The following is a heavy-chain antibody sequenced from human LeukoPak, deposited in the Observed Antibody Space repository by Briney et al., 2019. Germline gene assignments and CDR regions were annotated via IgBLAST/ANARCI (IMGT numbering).Heavy chain of an antibody. CDR3: ARPTPVSTIFEYYFDF. J-gene: IGHJ4*02. V-gene: IGHV3-30*03. D-gene: IGHD4-11*01. CDR2: ISYDGSNK. CDR1: GFTFSSYG. Sequence: PGGSLRLSCAASGFTFSSYGMHWVRQAPGKGLEWVAVISYDGSNKYYADSVKGRFTISRDNSRNTLYLQMNSLRTEDTAVYYCARPTPVSTIFEYYFDFWGQGTLVTVSS.